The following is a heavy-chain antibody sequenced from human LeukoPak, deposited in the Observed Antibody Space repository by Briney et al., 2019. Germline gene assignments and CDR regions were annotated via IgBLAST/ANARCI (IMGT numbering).Heavy chain of an antibody. CDR3: ARRAGAYSHPYDY. Sequence: GRSLRLSCAASEFTFSTYAMHWVRQAPGKGLEWVAVISYDGSTTYYADSVKGRFTISRDNSKNTLYLQMNSLRAEDTAVYYCARRAGAYSHPYDYWGQGTLVTVSS. CDR1: EFTFSTYA. V-gene: IGHV3-30*14. D-gene: IGHD4/OR15-4a*01. CDR2: ISYDGSTT. J-gene: IGHJ4*02.